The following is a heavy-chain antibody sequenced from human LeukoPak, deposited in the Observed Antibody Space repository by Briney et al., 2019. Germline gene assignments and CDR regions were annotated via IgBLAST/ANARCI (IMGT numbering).Heavy chain of an antibody. D-gene: IGHD2/OR15-2a*01. J-gene: IGHJ5*02. V-gene: IGHV4-59*01. Sequence: SETLSLTCTVSGGSISSYYWSWIRQPPEKGLEWIGYIYYSGSTNYNPSLKSRVTISVDTSKNQFSLKLSSVTAADTAVYYCARAKLSNWFDPWGQGTLVTVSS. CDR2: IYYSGST. CDR3: ARAKLSNWFDP. CDR1: GGSISSYY.